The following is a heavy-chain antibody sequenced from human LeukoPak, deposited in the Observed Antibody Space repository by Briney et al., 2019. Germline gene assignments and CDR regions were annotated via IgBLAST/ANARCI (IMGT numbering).Heavy chain of an antibody. D-gene: IGHD3-3*01. J-gene: IGHJ4*02. CDR1: GGSISSSSYY. Sequence: SETLSLTCTVSGGSISSSSYYWGWIRQPPGKGLEWIGSIYYSGSTYYNPSLKSRVTMSLDTSKNQFSLKLSSVTAADTAVYYCASGYYDFWSGYRPFDYWGQGTLVTVSS. CDR2: IYYSGST. V-gene: IGHV4-39*01. CDR3: ASGYYDFWSGYRPFDY.